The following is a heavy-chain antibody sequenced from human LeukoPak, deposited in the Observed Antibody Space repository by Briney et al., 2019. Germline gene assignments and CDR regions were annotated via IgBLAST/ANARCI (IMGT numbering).Heavy chain of an antibody. D-gene: IGHD4-17*01. Sequence: GGSLRLSCAASGFTFSSYAMSWVRQAPGKGLEWVSAISGSGGSTYYADSVKGRFTISRDNSKNTLYLQMNSLRAEDTAVYYCAKDQGKVGREEPPRALDYGDQPRPKTDAFDIWGQGTMVTVSS. CDR2: ISGSGGST. CDR1: GFTFSSYA. J-gene: IGHJ3*02. V-gene: IGHV3-23*01. CDR3: AKDQGKVGREEPPRALDYGDQPRPKTDAFDI.